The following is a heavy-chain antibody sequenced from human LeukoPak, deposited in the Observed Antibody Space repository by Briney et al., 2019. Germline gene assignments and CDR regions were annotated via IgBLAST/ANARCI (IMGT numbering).Heavy chain of an antibody. D-gene: IGHD3-3*01. CDR2: ISSSGSTI. Sequence: PGGSLRLSCAASGFTFSDYYMSWIRQAPGKGLEWVSYISSSGSTIYYADSVKGRFTISRDNAKNSLYLQMNSLRAEDTAVYYCARDSTRQYDFWSGYLDPWGQGTLVTVSS. V-gene: IGHV3-11*04. J-gene: IGHJ5*02. CDR1: GFTFSDYY. CDR3: ARDSTRQYDFWSGYLDP.